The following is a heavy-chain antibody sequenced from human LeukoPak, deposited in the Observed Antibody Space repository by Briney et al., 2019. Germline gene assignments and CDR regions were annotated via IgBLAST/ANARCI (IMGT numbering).Heavy chain of an antibody. CDR1: GGTFSSYA. D-gene: IGHD1-26*01. V-gene: IGHV1-69*13. J-gene: IGHJ3*02. Sequence: ASVKVSCKASGGTFSSYAISWVRQAPGQGLEWMRGIIPIFGTANYAQKFQGRVTITADESTSTAYMELRSLRSDDTAVYYCARVAGASDRRDAFDIWAQGTMVTVS. CDR3: ARVAGASDRRDAFDI. CDR2: IIPIFGTA.